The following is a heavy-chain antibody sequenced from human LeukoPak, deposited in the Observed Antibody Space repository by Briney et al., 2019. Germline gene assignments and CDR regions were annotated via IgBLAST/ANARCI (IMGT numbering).Heavy chain of an antibody. J-gene: IGHJ4*02. CDR3: ARRGEAMIAIPYFDY. CDR1: GGSISSNY. Sequence: SETLSLTCTVSGGSISSNYWSWIRQPPGKGLEWIGYIYYSGSTNYNPSLKSRVTISVDTSKNQFSLKLSSVTAADTAVYYCARRGEAMIAIPYFDYWGQGTLVTVSS. CDR2: IYYSGST. D-gene: IGHD3-22*01. V-gene: IGHV4-59*08.